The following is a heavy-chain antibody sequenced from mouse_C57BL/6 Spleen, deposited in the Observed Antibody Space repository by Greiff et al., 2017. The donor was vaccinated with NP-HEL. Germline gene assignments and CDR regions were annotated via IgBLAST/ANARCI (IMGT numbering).Heavy chain of an antibody. CDR1: GFTFSDYG. Sequence: EVQVVESGGGLVKPGGSLKLSCAASGFTFSDYGMHWVRQAPEKGLEWVAYISSGSSTIYYADTVKGRFTISRDNTKNTLFLQMTSLRSEDTAMYYCASEGWPHYFDYWGQGTTLTVSS. J-gene: IGHJ2*01. V-gene: IGHV5-17*01. D-gene: IGHD2-3*01. CDR3: ASEGWPHYFDY. CDR2: ISSGSSTI.